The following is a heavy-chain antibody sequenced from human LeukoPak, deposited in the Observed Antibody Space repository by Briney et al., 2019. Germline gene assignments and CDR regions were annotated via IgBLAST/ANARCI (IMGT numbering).Heavy chain of an antibody. CDR2: ISYDGSNK. V-gene: IGHV3-30*01. D-gene: IGHD2-2*01. CDR1: GFTFTFHA. CDR3: ARSISTSTVCLGCEYYYMDV. Sequence: GGSLRLSCATSGFTFTFHAMHWVRQAPGKGLEWVAVISYDGSNKYYANSVKGRFTISRDNSKNTLDLQMNSLRAEDTAVYYCARSISTSTVCLGCEYYYMDVWGKGTTVTVSS. J-gene: IGHJ6*03.